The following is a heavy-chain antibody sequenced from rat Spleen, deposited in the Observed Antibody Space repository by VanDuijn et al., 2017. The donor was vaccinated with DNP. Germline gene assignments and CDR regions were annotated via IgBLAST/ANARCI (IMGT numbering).Heavy chain of an antibody. CDR3: VGASFDY. CDR2: MWSDGDT. CDR1: GFSLNIYH. D-gene: IGHD4-1*01. Sequence: QVQLRESGPDLVQPSQTLSLTCTASGFSLNIYHVHWVRQPPGKGLEWMGVMWSDGDTSSNSALKSRLSISRDTSKSQVFLKMNSLQTEDTATYYCVGASFDYWGQGVMVTVSS. J-gene: IGHJ2*01. V-gene: IGHV2-32*01.